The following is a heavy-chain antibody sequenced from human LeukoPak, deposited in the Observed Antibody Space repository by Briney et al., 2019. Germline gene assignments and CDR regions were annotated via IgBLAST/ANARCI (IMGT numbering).Heavy chain of an antibody. CDR3: AKDLHYYGSGNYMDV. D-gene: IGHD3-10*01. CDR2: ISGSGGST. J-gene: IGHJ6*03. V-gene: IGHV3-23*01. CDR1: GFTFSSYA. Sequence: GGSLRLSCAASGFTFSSYAMSWVRQAPGKGLDWVSAISGSGGSTYYADSVKGRFTISRDHSKNTLYLQMNSLRAEDTAVYYCAKDLHYYGSGNYMDVWGKGTTVTVSS.